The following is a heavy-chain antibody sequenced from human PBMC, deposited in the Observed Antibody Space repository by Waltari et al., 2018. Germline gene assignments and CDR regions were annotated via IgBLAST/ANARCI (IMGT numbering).Heavy chain of an antibody. V-gene: IGHV4-39*07. CDR1: GGSISSSSYY. J-gene: IGHJ4*02. D-gene: IGHD6-19*01. Sequence: QLQLQESGPGLVKPSETLSLTCTVSGGSISSSSYYWGWIRQPPGKGLEWIGSIYYSGSTYYNPSLKSRVTISVDTSKNQFSLKLSSVTAADTAVYYCARDHIAVAGEFDYWGQGTLVTVSS. CDR3: ARDHIAVAGEFDY. CDR2: IYYSGST.